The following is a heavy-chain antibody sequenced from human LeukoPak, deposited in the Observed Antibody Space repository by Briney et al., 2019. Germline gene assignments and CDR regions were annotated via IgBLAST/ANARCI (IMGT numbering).Heavy chain of an antibody. CDR3: ARDLTMVRGARYRPYNWFAP. CDR2: IIPIFGTA. D-gene: IGHD3-10*01. J-gene: IGHJ5*02. CDR1: GGTFSSYV. V-gene: IGHV1-69*06. Sequence: GASVKVSCKASGGTFSSYVINWVRQAPGQGLEWMGGIIPIFGTANYAQKFQGRVTITADKSTSTAYMALSSLRSEDTAVYYCARDLTMVRGARYRPYNWFAPWGQGTLVTVSS.